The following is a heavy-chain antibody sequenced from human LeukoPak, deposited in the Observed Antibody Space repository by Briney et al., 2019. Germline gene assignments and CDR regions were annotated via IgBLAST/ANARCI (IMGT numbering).Heavy chain of an antibody. J-gene: IGHJ4*02. Sequence: GGYLRLSCAASGFTFDDYAMHWVRQAPGKGLEWVSGISWNSGSIGYADSVKGRFTIYRDNAKNSLYLQMNSLRAEDMALYYCAKDIGHEVAGMEFDYWGQGTLVTVSS. CDR2: ISWNSGSI. V-gene: IGHV3-9*03. CDR1: GFTFDDYA. D-gene: IGHD6-19*01. CDR3: AKDIGHEVAGMEFDY.